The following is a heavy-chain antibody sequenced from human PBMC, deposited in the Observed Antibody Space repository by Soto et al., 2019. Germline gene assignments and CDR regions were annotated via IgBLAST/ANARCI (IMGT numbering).Heavy chain of an antibody. D-gene: IGHD5-12*01. V-gene: IGHV3-21*01. CDR3: ARDDISEAFDI. CDR2: ISSSSSYI. CDR1: GFTFSSYS. J-gene: IGHJ3*02. Sequence: GGSLRLSCAASGFTFSSYSMNWVRQAPGKGLEWVSSISSSSSYIYYADSVKGRFTISRDNAKNSLYLQMNSLRAEDTAVYYCARDDISEAFDIWGQGTMVTVSS.